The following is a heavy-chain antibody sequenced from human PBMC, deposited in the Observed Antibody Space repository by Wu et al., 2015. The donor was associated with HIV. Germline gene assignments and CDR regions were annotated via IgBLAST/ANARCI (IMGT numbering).Heavy chain of an antibody. CDR1: GYTFNDYH. Sequence: QVQLVQSGAEVKKPGASVRVSCTASGYTFNDYHMHWVRQAPGQGLEWMGWINPNSGGTNYAQNFEDRVTMTRDTSITTAYMELNSLRSDDTAVYYCARDKRGYDVLTGYYIYFDYWGQGTLVTVSS. J-gene: IGHJ4*02. CDR2: INPNSGGT. D-gene: IGHD3-9*01. CDR3: ARDKRGYDVLTGYYIYFDY. V-gene: IGHV1-2*02.